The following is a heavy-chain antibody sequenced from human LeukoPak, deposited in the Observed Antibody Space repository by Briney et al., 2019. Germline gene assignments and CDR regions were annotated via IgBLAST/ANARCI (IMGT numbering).Heavy chain of an antibody. J-gene: IGHJ3*02. CDR1: GGSISSYY. Sequence: SETLSLTCTVSGGSISSYYWSWIRQPAGKGLEWIGRIYTSGSTNYNPSLKSRVTMSVDTSKNQFSLKLSSVTAADTAVYYCARADIVATMGAFDIWGQGTMVTVSS. CDR2: IYTSGST. V-gene: IGHV4-4*07. D-gene: IGHD5-12*01. CDR3: ARADIVATMGAFDI.